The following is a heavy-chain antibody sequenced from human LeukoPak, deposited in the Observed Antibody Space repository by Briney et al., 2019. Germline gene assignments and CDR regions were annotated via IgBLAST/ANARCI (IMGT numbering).Heavy chain of an antibody. CDR1: GYTFTSYA. CDR3: ARDALRYSSSWYRPHWFDP. D-gene: IGHD6-13*01. V-gene: IGHV7-4-1*02. CDR2: INTNTGNP. Sequence: GASVKVSCKASGYTFTSYAMNWVRQAPGQGLEWMGWINTNTGNPTYAQGFTGRFVFSLDTSVSTAYLQISSLKAEDTAVYYCARDALRYSSSWYRPHWFDPWGQGTLVTVSS. J-gene: IGHJ5*02.